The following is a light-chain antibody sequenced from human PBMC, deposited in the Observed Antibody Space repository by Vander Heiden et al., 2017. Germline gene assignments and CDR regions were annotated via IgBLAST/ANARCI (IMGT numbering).Light chain of an antibody. CDR3: HQNYTRPPT. V-gene: IGKV1-39*01. CDR1: QTISNF. CDR2: LAS. J-gene: IGKJ1*01. Sequence: DVQITQTPSSPFSSVGDRVTITCRASQTISNFLHWYQQKPGKAPQLLIFLASSLESGVPSRFRGSGSGTEFTLIISTLQPEDFATYYCHQNYTRPPTFGQGTKVEMK.